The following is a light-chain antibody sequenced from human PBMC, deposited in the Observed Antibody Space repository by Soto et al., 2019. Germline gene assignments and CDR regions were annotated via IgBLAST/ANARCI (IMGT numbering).Light chain of an antibody. CDR2: EGS. Sequence: QSALTQPASVSGSPGQSITISCTGTSSDVGSYNLVSWYQQHPGKAPKLMIYEGSKRPSGVSNRFSGSKSGNTVSLTISGLQADDQADYNCSSYAGSSTLYVFGTGTKLTVL. J-gene: IGLJ1*01. CDR1: SSDVGSYNL. V-gene: IGLV2-23*03. CDR3: SSYAGSSTLYV.